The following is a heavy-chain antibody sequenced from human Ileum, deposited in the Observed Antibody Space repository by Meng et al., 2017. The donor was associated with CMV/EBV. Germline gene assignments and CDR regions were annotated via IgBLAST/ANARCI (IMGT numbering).Heavy chain of an antibody. Sequence: GGSLRLSCAASGFTFSSYSMNWVRQAPGKGLEWVSFIRSKTYGGTTEYAASVKGRFSISRDDSKSIAYLQMNSLKTEDTAVYYCTRDLPPYYGMDVWGQGTTVTVSS. D-gene: IGHD5/OR15-5a*01. CDR1: GFTFSSYS. J-gene: IGHJ6*02. CDR2: IRSKTYGGTT. CDR3: TRDLPPYYGMDV. V-gene: IGHV3-49*04.